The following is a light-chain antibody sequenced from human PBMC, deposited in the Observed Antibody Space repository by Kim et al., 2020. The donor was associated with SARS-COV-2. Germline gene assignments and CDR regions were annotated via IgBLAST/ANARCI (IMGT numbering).Light chain of an antibody. CDR2: KAS. CDR1: ESISKS. J-gene: IGKJ4*01. CDR3: QQYDSFPLT. V-gene: IGKV1-5*03. Sequence: DIQMTQSPSTLSASVGDRVTITCRASESISKSLAWYQQRPRKAPKLLIYKASSLESGVPSRFSGSGSGTEFTLTISRLQPDDSATYYCQQYDSFPLTFGGRTKMGIK.